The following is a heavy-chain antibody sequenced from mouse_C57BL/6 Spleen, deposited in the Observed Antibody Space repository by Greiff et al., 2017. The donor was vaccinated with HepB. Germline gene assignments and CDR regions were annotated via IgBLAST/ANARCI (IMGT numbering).Heavy chain of an antibody. Sequence: QVQLKQSGAELVKPGASVKISCKASGYAFSSYWMNWVKQRPGKGLEWIGQIYPGDGDTNYNGKFKGKATLTADKSSSTAYMQLSSLTSEDSAVYFCARSVNYGYFDVWGTGTTVTVSS. J-gene: IGHJ1*03. CDR2: IYPGDGDT. CDR3: ARSVNYGYFDV. D-gene: IGHD2-2*01. V-gene: IGHV1-80*01. CDR1: GYAFSSYW.